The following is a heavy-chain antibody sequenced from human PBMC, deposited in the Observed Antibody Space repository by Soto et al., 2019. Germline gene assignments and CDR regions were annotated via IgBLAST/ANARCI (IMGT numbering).Heavy chain of an antibody. Sequence: PSETLSLTCTVSGGSVSSGSYYWSWIRQPPGKGLEWIGYIYYSGSTNYNPSLKSRATISVDTSKNQFSLKLSSVTAADTAVYYCARDRGTAMVSYPSGMDVWGQGTTVTVSS. D-gene: IGHD5-18*01. CDR3: ARDRGTAMVSYPSGMDV. V-gene: IGHV4-61*01. CDR2: IYYSGST. CDR1: GGSVSSGSYY. J-gene: IGHJ6*02.